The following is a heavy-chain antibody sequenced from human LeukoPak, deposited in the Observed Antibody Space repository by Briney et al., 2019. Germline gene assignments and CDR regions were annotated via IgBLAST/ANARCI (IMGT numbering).Heavy chain of an antibody. V-gene: IGHV4-61*02. Sequence: PSETLSLTCTVSGGSISSGSYYWSWIRQPAGKGLEWIGRIYTSGSTNYNPSLKCRVTISVDTSKNQFSLKLSSVTAADTAMYYCARFKRAGGWSYFDYWGQGTLVTVSS. CDR3: ARFKRAGGWSYFDY. J-gene: IGHJ4*02. D-gene: IGHD6-19*01. CDR1: GGSISSGSYY. CDR2: IYTSGST.